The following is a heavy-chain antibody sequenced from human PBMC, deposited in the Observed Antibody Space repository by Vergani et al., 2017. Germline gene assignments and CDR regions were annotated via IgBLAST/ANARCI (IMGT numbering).Heavy chain of an antibody. V-gene: IGHV4-39*01. J-gene: IGHJ4*02. CDR3: ARGWARYSGSYRFDY. CDR2: IYYSGST. Sequence: QLQLQESGPGLVKPSETLSLTCTVSGGSISSSSYYWGWIRQPPGKGLEWIGSIYYSGSTYYNPSLKSRVTISVDTSKNQFSLKLSSVTAADTAVYYCARGWARYSGSYRFDYWGQGTLVTVSS. D-gene: IGHD1-26*01. CDR1: GGSISSSSYY.